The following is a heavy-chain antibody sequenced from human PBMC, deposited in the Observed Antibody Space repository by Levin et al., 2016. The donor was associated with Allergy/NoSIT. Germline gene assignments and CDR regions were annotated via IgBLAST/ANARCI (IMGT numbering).Heavy chain of an antibody. CDR2: IYYSGST. CDR1: GGSISSSSYY. V-gene: IGHV4-39*01. CDR3: ASYYYGSGIIGAQYYFDY. J-gene: IGHJ4*02. Sequence: SETLSLTCTVSGGSISSSSYYWGWIRQPPGKGLEWIGSIYYSGSTYYNPSLKSRVTISVDTSKNQFSLKLSSVTAADTAVYYCASYYYGSGIIGAQYYFDYWGQGTLVTVSS. D-gene: IGHD3-10*01.